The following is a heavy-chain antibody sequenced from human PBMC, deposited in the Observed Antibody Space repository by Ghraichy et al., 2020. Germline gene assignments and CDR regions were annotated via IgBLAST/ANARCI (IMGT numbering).Heavy chain of an antibody. Sequence: SETLSLTCAVYGGSFSGYYWSWIRQPPGKGLEWIGEINHSGSTNYNPFLKSRVTISVDTSKNQFSLKLSSVTAADTAVYYCARQRKAYYYGSGSLDYWGQGTLVTVSS. CDR2: INHSGST. D-gene: IGHD3-10*01. V-gene: IGHV4-34*01. J-gene: IGHJ4*02. CDR1: GGSFSGYY. CDR3: ARQRKAYYYGSGSLDY.